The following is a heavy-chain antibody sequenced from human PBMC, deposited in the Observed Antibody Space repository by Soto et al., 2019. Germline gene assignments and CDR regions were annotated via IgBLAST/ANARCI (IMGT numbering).Heavy chain of an antibody. CDR3: ARDKITGLFDY. V-gene: IGHV4-34*01. J-gene: IGHJ4*02. CDR2: INHSGST. D-gene: IGHD2-8*02. Sequence: QVQLQQWGAGLLKPSETLSLTCAVYGGSFSGYYWTWNRQPPGTGLEWIGEINHSGSTNYNPSLKSRVTISVDTSKHQFSLKLTSVTAADTAVYYCARDKITGLFDYWGQGTLVTVSS. CDR1: GGSFSGYY.